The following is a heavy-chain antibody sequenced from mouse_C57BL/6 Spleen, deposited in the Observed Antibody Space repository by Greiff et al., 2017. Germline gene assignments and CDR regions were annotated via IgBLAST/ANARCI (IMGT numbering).Heavy chain of an antibody. CDR1: GYTFTSYW. V-gene: IGHV1-69*01. D-gene: IGHD1-1*01. J-gene: IGHJ4*01. CDR3: ARNATVAYAMDY. CDR2: IDPSDSYN. Sequence: QVQLQQPGAELVMPGASVKLSCKASGYTFTSYWMHWVKQRPGQGLEWIGEIDPSDSYNNYNPKSKGKSTLNLDKSSSTAYMQLSSLTSEDSAVYYCARNATVAYAMDYWGQGTSVTVSS.